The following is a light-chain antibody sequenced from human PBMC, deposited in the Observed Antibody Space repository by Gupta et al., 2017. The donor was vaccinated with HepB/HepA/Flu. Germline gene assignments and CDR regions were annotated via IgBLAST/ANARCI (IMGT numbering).Light chain of an antibody. CDR3: SSYTSSSTL. J-gene: IGLJ2*01. V-gene: IGLV2-14*01. CDR2: DVS. CDR1: SSDVGGYNY. Sequence: QSALTQPASVSGSPGQSITISCTGTSSDVGGYNYVSWYQQHPGKAPNLMIYDVSNRPSGVSNLFSGSKSGNTASLTISGLQAEDEADYYCSSYTSSSTLFGGGTKLTVL.